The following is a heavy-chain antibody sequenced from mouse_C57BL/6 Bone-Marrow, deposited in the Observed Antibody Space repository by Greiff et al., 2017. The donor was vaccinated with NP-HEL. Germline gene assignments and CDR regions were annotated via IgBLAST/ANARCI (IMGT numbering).Heavy chain of an antibody. J-gene: IGHJ1*03. CDR3: AKIEGGSSPLYFDV. CDR2: IWRGGST. Sequence: QVQLKQSGPGLVQPSQSLSITCTVSGFSLTSYGVHWVRQSPGKGLEWLGVIWRGGSTDYNAAFMSRLSITKDNSKSQVFFKMNSLQADDTAIYYWAKIEGGSSPLYFDVWGTGTTVTVSS. CDR1: GFSLTSYG. D-gene: IGHD1-1*01. V-gene: IGHV2-5*01.